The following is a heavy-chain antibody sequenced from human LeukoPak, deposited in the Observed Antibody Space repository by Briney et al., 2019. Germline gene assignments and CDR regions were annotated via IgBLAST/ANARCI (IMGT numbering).Heavy chain of an antibody. CDR2: ISGSGGST. J-gene: IGHJ4*02. CDR3: ARDDYVWGSYRSTYYFDY. CDR1: GFTFSSYA. Sequence: GGSLRLSCAASGFTFSSYAMSWVRQAPGKGLEWVSAISGSGGSTYYADSVKGRFTISRDNSKNTLYLQMNSLRAEDTAVYYCARDDYVWGSYRSTYYFDYWGQGTLVTVSS. D-gene: IGHD3-16*02. V-gene: IGHV3-23*01.